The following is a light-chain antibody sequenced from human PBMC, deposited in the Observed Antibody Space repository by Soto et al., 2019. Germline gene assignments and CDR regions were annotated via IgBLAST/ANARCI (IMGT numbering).Light chain of an antibody. CDR1: QGISSY. J-gene: IGKJ1*01. Sequence: ASRMTQSPSSLSESTGDRVTITCRASQGISSYLAWYQQKPGKAPKLLIYAASTLQSGVPSRFSGSGSGTDFTLTISCLQSEDFATYYCQQYYSYPRTFGQGTKVDIK. CDR3: QQYYSYPRT. CDR2: AAS. V-gene: IGKV1-8*01.